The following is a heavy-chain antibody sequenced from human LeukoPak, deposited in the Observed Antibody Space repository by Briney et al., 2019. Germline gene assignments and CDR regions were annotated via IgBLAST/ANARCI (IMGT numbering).Heavy chain of an antibody. D-gene: IGHD5-12*01. V-gene: IGHV1-18*01. J-gene: IGHJ4*02. CDR2: ISAYNGNT. CDR1: GYTFTSYG. CDR3: ARDRSGAYGGYVGLLDY. Sequence: ASVKVSCKASGYTFTSYGISWVRQAPGQGLEWMGWISAYNGNTNYAQKLQGRVTMTTDTSTSTAYMELRSLRSDDTAVYYCARDRSGAYGGYVGLLDYWGQGTLVTVSS.